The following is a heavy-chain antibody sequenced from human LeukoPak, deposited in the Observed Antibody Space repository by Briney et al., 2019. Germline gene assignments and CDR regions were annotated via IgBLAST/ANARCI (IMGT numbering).Heavy chain of an antibody. J-gene: IGHJ3*02. CDR1: GFTFDDYA. CDR3: ASPVGATTVRAFDI. Sequence: PGGSLRLSCAASGFTFDDYAMHWVRQAPGKGLEWVSGISWNSGSIGYADSVKGRFTISRDNAKNSLYLQMNSLKTEDTAVYYCASPVGATTVRAFDIWGQGTMVTVSS. V-gene: IGHV3-9*01. CDR2: ISWNSGSI. D-gene: IGHD1-26*01.